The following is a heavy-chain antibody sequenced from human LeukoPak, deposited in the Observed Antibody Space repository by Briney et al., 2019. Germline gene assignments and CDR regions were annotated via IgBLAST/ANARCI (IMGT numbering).Heavy chain of an antibody. Sequence: ASVKVSCKASGGTFSSYAISWVRQAPGQGLEWMGWISAYNGNTNYAQKLQGRVTMTTDTSTSTAYMELRSLRSDDTAVYYCARGPSMIVVVIKVPFGPEFDYWGQGTLVTVSS. V-gene: IGHV1-18*01. CDR1: GGTFSSYA. CDR2: ISAYNGNT. J-gene: IGHJ4*02. D-gene: IGHD3-22*01. CDR3: ARGPSMIVVVIKVPFGPEFDY.